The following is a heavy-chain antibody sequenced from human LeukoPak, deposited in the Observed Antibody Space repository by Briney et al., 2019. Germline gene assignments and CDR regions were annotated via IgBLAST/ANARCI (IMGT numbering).Heavy chain of an antibody. CDR3: ARDKGTTCIDN. CDR2: ITSTGNT. J-gene: IGHJ4*02. D-gene: IGHD4-17*01. Sequence: PGGSLRLSCSASGFTFSSYAMHWVRQAPGKGLEYVSTITSTGNTYYADSVKGRFAISRDNSKNTLFLQMSSLRAEDTAVYYCARDKGTTCIDNWGQGALVTVSS. V-gene: IGHV3-64D*06. CDR1: GFTFSSYA.